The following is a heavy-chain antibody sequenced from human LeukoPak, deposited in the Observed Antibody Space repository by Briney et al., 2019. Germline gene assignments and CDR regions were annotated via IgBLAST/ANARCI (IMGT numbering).Heavy chain of an antibody. CDR2: IYYSGST. CDR1: GGSISSYY. J-gene: IGHJ3*01. CDR3: ARDPIPLLGRAFDV. Sequence: SETLSLTCTVSGGSISSYYWSWIRQPPGKGLEWIGYIYYSGSTNYNPSLKSRVTISVDTSKNQFSLKLSSVTAADTAVYYCARDPIPLLGRAFDVWGQGAVVTVSS. V-gene: IGHV4-59*01. D-gene: IGHD2-21*01.